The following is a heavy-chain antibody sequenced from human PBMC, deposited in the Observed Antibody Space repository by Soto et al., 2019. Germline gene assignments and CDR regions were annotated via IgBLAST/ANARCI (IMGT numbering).Heavy chain of an antibody. Sequence: SETLSLTCTVSGASISNYYWSWIRQPPGKGLEWIGYIYYSGSTYYNPSLKSRVTISVDTSKNQFSLKLSSVTAADTAAYYCARHWGRGAAGTCYNWGQGTLVTVSS. D-gene: IGHD6-13*01. CDR3: ARHWGRGAAGTCYN. V-gene: IGHV4-59*08. CDR1: GASISNYY. CDR2: IYYSGST. J-gene: IGHJ4*02.